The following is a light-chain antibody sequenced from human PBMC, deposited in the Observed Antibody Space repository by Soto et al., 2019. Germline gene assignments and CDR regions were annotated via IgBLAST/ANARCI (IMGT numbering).Light chain of an antibody. Sequence: QSALTQPPSASGSPGQSVTISCTGTSSGVGGYNYVSWYQQHPGKAPKLMIYEVSKRPSGVPDRFSGSKSGNTASLTVSGLQAEDEADYYCSSYAASNNFVFGTGTKVTVL. CDR1: SSGVGGYNY. CDR3: SSYAASNNFV. V-gene: IGLV2-8*01. J-gene: IGLJ1*01. CDR2: EVS.